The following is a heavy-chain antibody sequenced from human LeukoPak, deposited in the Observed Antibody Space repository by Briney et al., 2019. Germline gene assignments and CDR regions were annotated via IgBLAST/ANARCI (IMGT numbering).Heavy chain of an antibody. CDR3: ATGSGSSDAFDI. Sequence: SVKVSCKASGYTFTSYAMHWVRQAPGQGLEWMGRIIPILGIANYAQKFQGRVTITADKSTSTAYMELSSLRSEDTAVYYCATGSGSSDAFDIWGQGTMVTVSS. D-gene: IGHD3-10*01. CDR1: GYTFTSYA. V-gene: IGHV1-69*04. J-gene: IGHJ3*02. CDR2: IIPILGIA.